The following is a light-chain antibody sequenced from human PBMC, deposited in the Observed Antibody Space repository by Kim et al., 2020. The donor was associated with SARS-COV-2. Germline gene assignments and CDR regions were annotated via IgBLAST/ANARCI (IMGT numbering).Light chain of an antibody. Sequence: ITISCTGTSSDVWSYNLVSWYQQHPGKAPKLMIYEVSKRPSGVSNRFSGSKSGNTASLTISGLQAEDEADYYCCSYAGSSTFYVVFGGGTQLTVL. J-gene: IGLJ2*01. CDR2: EVS. CDR1: SSDVWSYNL. CDR3: CSYAGSSTFYVV. V-gene: IGLV2-23*02.